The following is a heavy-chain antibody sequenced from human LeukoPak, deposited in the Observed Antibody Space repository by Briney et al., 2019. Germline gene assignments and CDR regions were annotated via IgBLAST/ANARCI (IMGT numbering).Heavy chain of an antibody. CDR2: ISGSGGST. CDR1: GFTFSSYA. Sequence: PGGSLRLSCAASGFTFSSYAMSWVRQAPEKGLEWVSAISGSGGSTYYADSVKGRFTISRDNSKNTLYLQMNSLRAEDTAVYYCAKVGSSSWYYFDYWGQGTLVTVSS. J-gene: IGHJ4*02. V-gene: IGHV3-23*01. D-gene: IGHD6-13*01. CDR3: AKVGSSSWYYFDY.